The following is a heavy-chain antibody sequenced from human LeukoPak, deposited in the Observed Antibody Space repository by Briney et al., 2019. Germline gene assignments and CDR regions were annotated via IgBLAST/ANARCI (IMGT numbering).Heavy chain of an antibody. D-gene: IGHD2-2*01. CDR3: ARQYCSSTSGYAEYFDY. J-gene: IGHJ4*02. V-gene: IGHV3-7*01. CDR2: IKQDGSEK. CDR1: GFTFSSYW. Sequence: GGSLRLSCAASGFTFSSYWMSWVRQAPGKGLEWVANIKQDGSEKYYVDSVKGRFTISRDNAKNSLYLQMNSLRAEDTAVYYCARQYCSSTSGYAEYFDYWGQGTLVTASS.